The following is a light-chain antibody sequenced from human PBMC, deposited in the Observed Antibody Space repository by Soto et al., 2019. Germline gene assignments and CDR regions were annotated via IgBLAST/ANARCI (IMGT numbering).Light chain of an antibody. CDR3: TSYSNNNILGV. CDR2: EVS. Sequence: QSALIQPASVAESPGQSIYISCSGISSDCYGYYYVSWYQQHPGKVPKLLIYEVSNRPSGVSDRFSGSKSGNTTSLTISGLQAEDEADYYCTSYSNNNILGVFGTGTKVTVL. J-gene: IGLJ1*01. CDR1: SSDCYGYYY. V-gene: IGLV2-14*01.